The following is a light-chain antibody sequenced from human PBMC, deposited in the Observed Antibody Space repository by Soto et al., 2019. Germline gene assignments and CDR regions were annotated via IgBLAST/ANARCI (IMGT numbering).Light chain of an antibody. J-gene: IGKJ4*01. Sequence: AIQMTQSPSSLSASVGDRVTITCRASQGIRNDLGWYQQKPWKAPKLLIYAASSLQSGVPSRFSGSGSGTDFTLTISSLQPEDCAPDYCLQDYNYPRTFGGGTKVEIK. CDR1: QGIRND. V-gene: IGKV1-6*01. CDR2: AAS. CDR3: LQDYNYPRT.